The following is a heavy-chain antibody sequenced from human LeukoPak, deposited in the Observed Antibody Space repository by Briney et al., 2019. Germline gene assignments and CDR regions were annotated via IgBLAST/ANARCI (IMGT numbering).Heavy chain of an antibody. Sequence: APVKVSCKASGYTFTSYGTSWVRQAPGQGLEWMGWISAYNGNTNYAQKLQGRVTMTTDTSTSTAYMELRSLRSDDTAVYYCARDSDDSSGYYWSDYYYYGMDVWGQGTTVTVSS. CDR3: ARDSDDSSGYYWSDYYYYGMDV. V-gene: IGHV1-18*01. J-gene: IGHJ6*02. CDR2: ISAYNGNT. CDR1: GYTFTSYG. D-gene: IGHD3-22*01.